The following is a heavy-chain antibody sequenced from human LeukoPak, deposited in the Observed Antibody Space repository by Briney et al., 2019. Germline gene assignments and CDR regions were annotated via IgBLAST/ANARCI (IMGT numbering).Heavy chain of an antibody. V-gene: IGHV4-34*01. CDR2: INHSGST. CDR1: GGSFSGYY. CDR3: ARGKRSLIDY. Sequence: SETLSLTCAVYGGSFSGYYWSWIRQPSGKGLEWIGEINHSGSTNYNPSLKSRVTISVDTSKNQFSLKLSSVTAADTAVYYCARGKRSLIDYWGQGTLVTVSS. J-gene: IGHJ4*02.